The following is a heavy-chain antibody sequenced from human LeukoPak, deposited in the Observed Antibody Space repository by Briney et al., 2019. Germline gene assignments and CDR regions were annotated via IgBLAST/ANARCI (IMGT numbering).Heavy chain of an antibody. CDR2: ISYDGSNK. CDR3: ARNFYGDYENYFDY. D-gene: IGHD4-17*01. CDR1: GFTFSSYA. V-gene: IGHV3-30-3*01. J-gene: IGHJ4*02. Sequence: GGSLRLSCAASGFTFSSYAMHWVHQAPGKGLEWVAVISYDGSNKYYADSVKGRFTISRDNSKNTLYLQMNSLRAEDTAVFYCARNFYGDYENYFDYWGQGTLVTVSS.